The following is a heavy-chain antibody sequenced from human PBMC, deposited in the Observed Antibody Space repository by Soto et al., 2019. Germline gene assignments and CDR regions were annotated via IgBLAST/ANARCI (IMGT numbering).Heavy chain of an antibody. J-gene: IGHJ4*02. D-gene: IGHD3-10*01. CDR1: GFTFSSYG. CDR3: AKGVVRGVRPPHFDY. V-gene: IGHV3-30*18. CDR2: ISYDGSNK. Sequence: QVQLVESGGGVVQPGRSLRLSCAASGFTFSSYGMHWVRQAPGKGLEWVAVISYDGSNKYYADSVKGRFTISRDNSKNTLYLQMNSLRAEDTAVYYCAKGVVRGVRPPHFDYWGQGTLVTVSS.